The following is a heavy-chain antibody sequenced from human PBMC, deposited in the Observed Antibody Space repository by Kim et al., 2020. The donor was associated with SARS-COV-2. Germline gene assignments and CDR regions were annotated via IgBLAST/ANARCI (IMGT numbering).Heavy chain of an antibody. D-gene: IGHD5-12*01. J-gene: IGHJ5*02. CDR2: ISGSGGST. CDR3: AKGSVVATIRGWFDP. CDR1: GFTFSSYA. V-gene: IGHV3-23*01. Sequence: GGSLRLSCAASGFTFSSYAMSWVRQAPGKGLEWVSAISGSGGSTYYADSVKGRFTISRDNSKNTLYLQMNSLRAEDTAVYYCAKGSVVATIRGWFDPWGQGTLVTVSS.